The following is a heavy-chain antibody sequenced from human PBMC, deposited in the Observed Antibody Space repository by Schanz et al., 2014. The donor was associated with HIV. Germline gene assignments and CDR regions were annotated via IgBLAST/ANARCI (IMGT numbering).Heavy chain of an antibody. CDR3: ARENPLYYYLHGGPFDI. V-gene: IGHV3-33*01. D-gene: IGHD3-10*01. J-gene: IGHJ3*02. CDR1: GFTFSSHG. Sequence: QVQLVESGGGVVQPGRSLRLSCAASGFTFSSHGMHWVRQAPGKGLEWVAVIWHDGTDKYYAGAVKGRFTISRDNSQNRMYLQMNRLSAEEKAVYYCARENPLYYYLHGGPFDIWGQGTMVTVSS. CDR2: IWHDGTDK.